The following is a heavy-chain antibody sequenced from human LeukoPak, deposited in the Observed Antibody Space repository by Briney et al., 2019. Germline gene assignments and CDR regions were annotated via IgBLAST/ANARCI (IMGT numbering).Heavy chain of an antibody. J-gene: IGHJ5*02. Sequence: PSETLSLTRTVSGGSISSHFWSWIRQPPGQGLEWIGYIYYSWSSNYNTSLQSRVTISIDTSKHQFSLKLSYVTAADTAMYYCARAFREGYCGSISCLGFDPWGQGSLVSVSS. CDR2: IYYSWSS. CDR1: GGSISSHF. CDR3: ARAFREGYCGSISCLGFDP. D-gene: IGHD2-2*01. V-gene: IGHV4-59*11.